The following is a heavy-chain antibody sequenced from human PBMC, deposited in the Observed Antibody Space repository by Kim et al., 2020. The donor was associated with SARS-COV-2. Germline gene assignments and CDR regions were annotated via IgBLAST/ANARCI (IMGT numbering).Heavy chain of an antibody. CDR3: ARGRRQQHYYYGMDV. Sequence: SETLSLTCAVYGGSFSGYYWSWIRQPPGKGLEWIGEINHSGSTNYNPSLKSRVTISVDTSKNQFSLKLSSVTAADTAVYYCARGRRQQHYYYGMDVWGQGTTVTVSS. CDR1: GGSFSGYY. CDR2: INHSGST. V-gene: IGHV4-34*01. D-gene: IGHD6-13*01. J-gene: IGHJ6*02.